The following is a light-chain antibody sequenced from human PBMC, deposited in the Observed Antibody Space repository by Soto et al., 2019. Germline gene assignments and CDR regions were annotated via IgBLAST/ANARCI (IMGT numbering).Light chain of an antibody. J-gene: IGLJ1*01. V-gene: IGLV2-14*01. CDR1: SSDIGNYDY. CDR2: DVS. CDR3: ISFTTRATYV. Sequence: QPVLTQPASVSGSPGQSITISCTGTSSDIGNYDYVSWYQQHPGEVPKLMIYDVSNRPSGVSNRFSGSKSGNTASLTISGLQAEDEADYYCISFTTRATYVFGTGTKLTVL.